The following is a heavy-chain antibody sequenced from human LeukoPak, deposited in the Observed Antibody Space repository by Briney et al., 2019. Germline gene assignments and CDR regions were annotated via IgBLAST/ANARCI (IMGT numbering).Heavy chain of an antibody. CDR1: GFTFSSYW. D-gene: IGHD2-8*02. Sequence: GGSLRLSCAASGFTFSSYWMSWVRQVPGKGLEWVANIKEDGSEKYYVDSVRGRFTISRDNGKNSLYLQMNSLRVEDTAVYFCARDSTGWQADSFDIWGQGTMVTVSS. CDR3: ARDSTGWQADSFDI. J-gene: IGHJ3*02. V-gene: IGHV3-7*01. CDR2: IKEDGSEK.